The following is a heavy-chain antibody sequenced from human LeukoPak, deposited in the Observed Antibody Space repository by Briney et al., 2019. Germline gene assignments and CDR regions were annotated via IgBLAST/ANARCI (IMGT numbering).Heavy chain of an antibody. V-gene: IGHV4-34*01. CDR2: INHSGST. D-gene: IGHD3-3*01. CDR3: ARAKPNLLYYDFWSGYYWECWFDP. J-gene: IGHJ5*02. Sequence: SETLSLTCAVYGGSFSGYYWSWIRQPPGKGLEWIGEINHSGSTNYNPSLKSRVTISVDTSKNQFSLKLSSVTAADTAVYYCARAKPNLLYYDFWSGYYWECWFDPWGQGTLVTVSS. CDR1: GGSFSGYY.